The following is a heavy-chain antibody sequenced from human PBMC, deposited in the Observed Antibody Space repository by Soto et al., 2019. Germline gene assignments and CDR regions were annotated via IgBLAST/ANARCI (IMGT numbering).Heavy chain of an antibody. CDR1: GVRFNNYD. J-gene: IGHJ3*02. Sequence: EVQLLESGGGLVQPGGSLRLSCAATGVRFNNYDMSWVRQAPGKGLEWVSGISGSGGSAYYADSVKGRFTISRDNSKNTLYVQMNSLRAEDTAIYYCAKEDDAWTNGHFDIWGQGTMVTVSS. D-gene: IGHD2-8*01. V-gene: IGHV3-23*01. CDR3: AKEDDAWTNGHFDI. CDR2: ISGSGGSA.